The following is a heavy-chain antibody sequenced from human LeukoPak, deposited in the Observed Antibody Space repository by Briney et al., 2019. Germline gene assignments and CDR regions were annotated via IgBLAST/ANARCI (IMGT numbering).Heavy chain of an antibody. J-gene: IGHJ4*02. CDR2: MSWNSGSI. V-gene: IGHV3-9*01. CDR1: GFTFDEYG. Sequence: PGRSLRLSWAAAGFTFDEYGMDWVRHAAGKGLEWVSGMSWNSGSIKYAESVKGRFTIARDNAKNCLYLQINSLSAEDTALYYCATGGYCSGPCHYWGQGTLVTVSS. CDR3: ATGGYCSGPCHY. D-gene: IGHD2-15*01.